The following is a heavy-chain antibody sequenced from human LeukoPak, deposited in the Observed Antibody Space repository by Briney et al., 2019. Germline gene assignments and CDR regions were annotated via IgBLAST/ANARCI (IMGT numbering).Heavy chain of an antibody. CDR1: GGSFSGYY. Sequence: SETLSLTCAAYGGSFSGYYWSWIRQPPGKGLEWIGEINHSGSTNYNPSLKSRVTISVDTSKNQFSLKLSSVTAADTAVYYCARGSTDIVVVPAAVGWFDPWGQGTLVTVSS. CDR2: INHSGST. J-gene: IGHJ5*02. D-gene: IGHD2-2*01. CDR3: ARGSTDIVVVPAAVGWFDP. V-gene: IGHV4-34*01.